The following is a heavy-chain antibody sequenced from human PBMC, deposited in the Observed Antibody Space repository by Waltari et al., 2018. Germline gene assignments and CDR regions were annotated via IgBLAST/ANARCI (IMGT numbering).Heavy chain of an antibody. J-gene: IGHJ5*02. Sequence: QVQLQESGPGLVKPSETLSLTCAVSGYSISSGYYWGWTRQPPGKGLEWIGLSYHSGSPYYNPSLKRRCTRSVDTSKNQFSLKLSSVTAADTAVYYCARLGIAAHRFDPWGQGTLVTVSS. CDR3: ARLGIAAHRFDP. D-gene: IGHD6-6*01. CDR1: GYSISSGYY. V-gene: IGHV4-38-2*01. CDR2: SYHSGSP.